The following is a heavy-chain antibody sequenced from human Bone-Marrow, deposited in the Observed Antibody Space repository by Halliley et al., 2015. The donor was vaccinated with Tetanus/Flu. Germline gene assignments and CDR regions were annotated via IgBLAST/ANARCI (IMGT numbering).Heavy chain of an antibody. V-gene: IGHV3-9*01. Sequence: SLRLSCSVSGFIFDDYAMHWVRQVPGKGLEWVSGISWNSGIIAYADSVRGRWTISRDNAKNSLYLQMNSLRPEDTALYYCVKDIDGSNWYRDVFDMWGQGTMVTVSA. CDR3: VKDIDGSNWYRDVFDM. CDR1: GFIFDDYA. D-gene: IGHD4-4*01. CDR2: ISWNSGII. J-gene: IGHJ3*02.